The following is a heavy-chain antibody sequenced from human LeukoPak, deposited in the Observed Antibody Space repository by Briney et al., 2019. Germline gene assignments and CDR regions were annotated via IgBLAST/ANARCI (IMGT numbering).Heavy chain of an antibody. CDR3: ARVFTMIVVVIRDWYCDL. J-gene: IGHJ2*01. D-gene: IGHD3-22*01. Sequence: PSETLSLTCTVSGGSLSSSSYYWGWVRQPPGKGLEWIGSIYYTQSTYYNPSLKSRATISVHTSKNPLSVKLTSVTAADTGVYCCARVFTMIVVVIRDWYCDLWGSGNLVTVSS. CDR1: GGSLSSSSYY. CDR2: IYYTQST. V-gene: IGHV4-39*01.